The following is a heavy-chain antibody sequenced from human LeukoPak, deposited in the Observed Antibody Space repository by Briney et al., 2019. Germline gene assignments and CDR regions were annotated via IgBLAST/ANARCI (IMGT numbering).Heavy chain of an antibody. D-gene: IGHD3-10*01. CDR3: ARESYYYGSVSFDY. CDR1: GGSISSYY. J-gene: IGHJ4*02. V-gene: IGHV4-4*07. CDR2: IYTSGST. Sequence: PSETLSLTCTVSGGSISSYYWSWIRQPAGKGLEWIGRIYTSGSTNYYPSLKSRVTMSVDTSKNQFSLKLSSVTAADTAVYYCARESYYYGSVSFDYWGQGTLVTVSS.